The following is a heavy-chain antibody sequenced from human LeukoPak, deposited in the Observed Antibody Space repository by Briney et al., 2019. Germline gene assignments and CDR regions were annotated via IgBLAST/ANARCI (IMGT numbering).Heavy chain of an antibody. Sequence: GGSLRLSCAASGFTFSSYWMSWVRQAPGKGLEWVANIKQDGSEKYYVDSMKGRLTISRDNAKNSLFLQMNSLRAEDTAVCYCARDSSAATVTTRSGRTSYYYGMDFWGQGTTVTVSS. CDR1: GFTFSSYW. J-gene: IGHJ6*02. D-gene: IGHD4-11*01. CDR3: ARDSSAATVTTRSGRTSYYYGMDF. CDR2: IKQDGSEK. V-gene: IGHV3-7*03.